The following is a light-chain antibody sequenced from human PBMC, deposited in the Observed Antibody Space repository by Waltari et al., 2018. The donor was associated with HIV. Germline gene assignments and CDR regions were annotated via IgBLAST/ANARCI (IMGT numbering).Light chain of an antibody. CDR1: SPNIGAGYD. CDR2: GTN. Sequence: QSVLTQPPSVSGAPGPRVTISCTGSSPNIGAGYDVHWYQQLPGTAPTLLIYGTNNRPSGVPDRFSGSKSGTSASLAITGLQAEDEAEYYCQSYDSSLSGWVVFGGGTKVTVL. J-gene: IGLJ2*01. CDR3: QSYDSSLSGWVV. V-gene: IGLV1-40*01.